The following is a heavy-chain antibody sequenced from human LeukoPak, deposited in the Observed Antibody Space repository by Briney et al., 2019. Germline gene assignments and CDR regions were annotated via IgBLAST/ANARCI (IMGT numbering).Heavy chain of an antibody. CDR2: INGDGGST. V-gene: IGHV3-23*01. CDR3: AKVGGYTNY. J-gene: IGHJ4*02. CDR1: GFTFSSYS. D-gene: IGHD5-12*01. Sequence: GGSLRLSCAASGFTFSSYSMNWVRQAPGKGLEWVSSINGDGGSTYYADSVKGRFTISRDNSKNTLYLQMNSLRAEDTAVYYCAKVGGYTNYWGQGTLVTVSS.